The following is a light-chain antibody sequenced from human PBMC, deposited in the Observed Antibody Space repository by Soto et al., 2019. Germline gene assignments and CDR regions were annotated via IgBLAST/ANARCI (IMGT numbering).Light chain of an antibody. CDR3: QHYTTWPPLT. CDR1: QSVSNY. CDR2: GAS. V-gene: IGKV3-15*01. J-gene: IGKJ4*01. Sequence: EIVMTQSPATLSVSPGERATLSCRASQSVSNYLAWYQQKPGQAPRLLIYGASTRATGIPARFSGSGSGTEFTLTISSLQSEDFAVYYCQHYTTWPPLTFGGGTTVEAK.